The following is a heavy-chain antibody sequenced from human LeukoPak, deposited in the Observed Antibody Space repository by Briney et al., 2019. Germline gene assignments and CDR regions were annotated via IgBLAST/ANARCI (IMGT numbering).Heavy chain of an antibody. CDR1: GFTVSTNY. J-gene: IGHJ4*02. V-gene: IGHV3-30*03. Sequence: GGSLRLSCTASGFTVSTNYMNWVRQAPGKGLEWVAVISYDGSNKYYADSVKGRFTISRDNSKNTLYLQMNSLRAEDTAVYYCARAGSDTAMGPFDYWGQGTLVTVSS. D-gene: IGHD5-18*01. CDR2: ISYDGSNK. CDR3: ARAGSDTAMGPFDY.